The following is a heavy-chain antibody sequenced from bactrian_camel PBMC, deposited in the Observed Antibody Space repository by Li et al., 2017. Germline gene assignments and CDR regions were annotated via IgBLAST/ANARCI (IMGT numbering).Heavy chain of an antibody. J-gene: IGHJ6*01. Sequence: EVQLVESGGGSVQAGGSLRVSCAVSGYTTRSTCIGWFRQDTGKEREGVAVLWSGGTNTHYADSVKGRFTISRDNAENTLYLQLNSLKTEDTACITVNSAGDIVVEATASNRKLILVTGARGPRSPSP. CDR2: LWSGGTNT. CDR1: GYTTRSTC. CDR3: NSAGDIVVEATASNRKLILVT. D-gene: IGHD1*01. V-gene: IGHV3S31*01.